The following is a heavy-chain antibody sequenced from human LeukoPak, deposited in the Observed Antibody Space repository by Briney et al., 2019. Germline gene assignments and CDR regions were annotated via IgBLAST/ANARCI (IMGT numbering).Heavy chain of an antibody. D-gene: IGHD3-10*01. CDR1: GASISSHNW. V-gene: IGHV4-4*02. CDR2: IYHSGST. Sequence: SGTLSLTCAVSGASISSHNWWWSWVRQPPGKGLEWIGEIYHSGSTNYNPSLKSRVTMSVDKSKNQFSLKLSSVTAADTAVYYCARVLRSYYGSGSPYYFDYWGQGTLVTVSS. J-gene: IGHJ4*02. CDR3: ARVLRSYYGSGSPYYFDY.